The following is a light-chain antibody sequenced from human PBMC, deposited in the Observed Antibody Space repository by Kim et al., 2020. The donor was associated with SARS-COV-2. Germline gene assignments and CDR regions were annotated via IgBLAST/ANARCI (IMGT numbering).Light chain of an antibody. CDR3: AAWDDNLNGVG. J-gene: IGLJ2*01. V-gene: IGLV1-44*01. CDR1: FSNVGRNT. Sequence: QRVTFSCSGSFSNVGRNTVNWWQQFPGTAPKLLIFGYNQRPSGVPARFSGSKSGTSASLAISGLQSEDEADYYCAAWDDNLNGVGFGGGTQLTVL. CDR2: GYN.